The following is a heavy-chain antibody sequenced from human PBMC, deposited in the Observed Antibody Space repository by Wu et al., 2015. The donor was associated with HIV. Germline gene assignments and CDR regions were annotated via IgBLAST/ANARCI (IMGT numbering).Heavy chain of an antibody. J-gene: IGHJ6*02. D-gene: IGHD1-26*01. CDR3: ASGSKGGSYYYYGMDV. Sequence: QVQLVQSGVEVKKPGASVKVSCKASGYTFISYGIAWVRQAPGQGLEWMGWISVYNGYKKFAQKFQDRVTLSADTSTNTAYMELGSLTSDDTAVYYCASGSKGGSYYYYGMDVWGQGTAVTVSS. V-gene: IGHV1-18*01. CDR1: GYTFISYG. CDR2: ISVYNGYK.